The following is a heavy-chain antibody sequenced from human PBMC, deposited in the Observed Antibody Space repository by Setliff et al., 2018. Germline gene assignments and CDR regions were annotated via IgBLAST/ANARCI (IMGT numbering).Heavy chain of an antibody. CDR2: INPRAGTT. Sequence: ASVKVSCKASGYTFTNYYINWVRQAPGQGLEWMGIINPRAGTTSYAQKLQGRVTMTRDTSTNTVYMELSSLRSEDTAVYCCARGGSPDCSTAGCRYGDYVYWGQGTQVTVSS. J-gene: IGHJ4*02. D-gene: IGHD2-2*01. CDR3: ARGGSPDCSTAGCRYGDYVY. V-gene: IGHV1-46*03. CDR1: GYTFTNYY.